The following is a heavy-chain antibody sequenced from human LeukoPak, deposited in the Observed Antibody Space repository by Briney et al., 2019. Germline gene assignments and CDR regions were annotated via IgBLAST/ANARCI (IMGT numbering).Heavy chain of an antibody. Sequence: PGGSLRLSCAASGFTFRSYGMHWVRQAPGKGLEWVAVISYDGSNKYYVDSVKGRSTISRDSSKNTLYLQMNSLRAEDTAVYYCAKESKETTRYYFDSWGQGTLVTVSS. D-gene: IGHD4-11*01. CDR3: AKESKETTRYYFDS. CDR2: ISYDGSNK. J-gene: IGHJ4*02. CDR1: GFTFRSYG. V-gene: IGHV3-30*18.